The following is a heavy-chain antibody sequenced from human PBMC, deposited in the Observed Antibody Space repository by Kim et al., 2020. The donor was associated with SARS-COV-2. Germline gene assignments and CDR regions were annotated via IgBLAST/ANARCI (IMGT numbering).Heavy chain of an antibody. J-gene: IGHJ4*02. CDR3: AKDFHGYSYGLFDY. V-gene: IGHV3-23*03. D-gene: IGHD5-18*01. Sequence: ADSVKGRFTISRDNSKNTLYLQMNSLRAEDTAVYYCAKDFHGYSYGLFDYWGQGTLVTVSS.